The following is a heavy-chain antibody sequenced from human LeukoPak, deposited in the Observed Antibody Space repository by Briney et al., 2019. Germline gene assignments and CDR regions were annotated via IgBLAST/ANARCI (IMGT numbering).Heavy chain of an antibody. CDR3: AKPPVSDYGDYYFDY. CDR1: TFTFRNYW. Sequence: PGGSLRLSCTASTFTFRNYWMHWVRQAPGKGLEWVSAISGSGGSTYYADSVKGRFTISRDNSKNTLYLQMNSLRAEDTAVYYCAKPPVSDYGDYYFDYWGQGTLVTVSS. CDR2: ISGSGGST. V-gene: IGHV3-23*01. D-gene: IGHD4-17*01. J-gene: IGHJ4*02.